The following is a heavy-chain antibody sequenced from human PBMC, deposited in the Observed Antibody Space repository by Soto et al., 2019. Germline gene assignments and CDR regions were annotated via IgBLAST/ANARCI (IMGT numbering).Heavy chain of an antibody. D-gene: IGHD6-13*01. CDR2: IYYNGRT. J-gene: IGHJ4*02. Sequence: QVQLQESGPGLVKPSETLSLTCTVSGGSISSKYWSWIRQPPGKGLARIGYIYYNGRTNYNPSLKSRVTISVDTSRNQFSLKLSSVTAADTAVYYCARLRWATIAEAGSFDYWGQGILVTVSS. CDR3: ARLRWATIAEAGSFDY. V-gene: IGHV4-59*08. CDR1: GGSISSKY.